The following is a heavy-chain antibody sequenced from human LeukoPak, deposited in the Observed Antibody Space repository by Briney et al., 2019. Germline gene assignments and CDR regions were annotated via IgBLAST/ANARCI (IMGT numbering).Heavy chain of an antibody. J-gene: IGHJ4*02. Sequence: GGSLRLSCAASGFTFSSYAMHCVRQAPGKGLEWVAVISYDGSNKYYADSVKGRFTISRDNSKNTLYLQMNSLRAEDTAVYYCARENGYSSRGYFDYWGQGTLVTVSS. D-gene: IGHD6-13*01. CDR2: ISYDGSNK. V-gene: IGHV3-30-3*01. CDR1: GFTFSSYA. CDR3: ARENGYSSRGYFDY.